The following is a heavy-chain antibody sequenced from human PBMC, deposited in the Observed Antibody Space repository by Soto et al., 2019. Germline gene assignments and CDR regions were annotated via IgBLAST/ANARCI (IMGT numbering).Heavy chain of an antibody. V-gene: IGHV3-13*01. CDR2: IGTAGDT. CDR3: ARGGIAGQFDY. D-gene: IGHD6-13*01. Sequence: EVQLVESGGGLVQPGGSLRLSCAASGFTFSSYDMHWVSQATGKGLEWVSAIGTAGDTYYPGSVKGRFTISRENAKNSLYLQMNSLRAGDTAVYYCARGGIAGQFDYWGQGTLVTVSS. CDR1: GFTFSSYD. J-gene: IGHJ4*02.